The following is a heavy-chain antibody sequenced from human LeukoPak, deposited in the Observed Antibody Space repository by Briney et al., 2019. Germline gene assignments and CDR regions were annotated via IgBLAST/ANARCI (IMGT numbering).Heavy chain of an antibody. Sequence: GGSLRLSCAASGFTFSRHAMSWVRQAPGKGLEWVSAIRSSGAGTYYADSVKGRFTISRDNSRNTLYLQMNSLRAEGTAVYYCAKEHMAAAVYYFDYWGQGTLVTVSS. CDR2: IRSSGAGT. D-gene: IGHD2-15*01. CDR3: AKEHMAAAVYYFDY. V-gene: IGHV3-23*01. J-gene: IGHJ4*02. CDR1: GFTFSRHA.